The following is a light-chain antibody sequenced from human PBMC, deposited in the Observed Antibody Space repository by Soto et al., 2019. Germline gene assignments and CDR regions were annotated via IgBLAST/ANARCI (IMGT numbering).Light chain of an antibody. J-gene: IGLJ1*01. CDR1: SSNIGAGYD. V-gene: IGLV1-40*01. Sequence: QSVLTQPPSVSGAPGQRVTISCTGGSSNIGAGYDVHWYQQLPGTAPKLLICGNTDRPSGVPDRFSGSKSGTSASLAITGLQPEDEADYYCQSYDTRLSGYVFGDGTQLTVL. CDR3: QSYDTRLSGYV. CDR2: GNT.